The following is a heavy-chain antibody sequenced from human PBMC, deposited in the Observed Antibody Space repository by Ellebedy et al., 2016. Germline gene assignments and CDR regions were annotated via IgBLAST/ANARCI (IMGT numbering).Heavy chain of an antibody. CDR2: INPNSGGT. V-gene: IGHV1-2*02. D-gene: IGHD2-15*01. CDR3: ARGNLATQGFDY. J-gene: IGHJ4*02. CDR1: GYTFTGYY. Sequence: ASVKVSCXASGYTFTGYYMHWVRQAPGQGLEWMGWINPNSGGTNYAQKFQGRVTMTRDTSISTAYMELSRLRSDDTTVYYCARGNLATQGFDYWGQGTLVTVSS.